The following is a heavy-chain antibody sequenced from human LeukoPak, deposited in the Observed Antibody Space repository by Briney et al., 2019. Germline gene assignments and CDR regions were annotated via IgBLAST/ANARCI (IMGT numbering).Heavy chain of an antibody. V-gene: IGHV3-23*01. D-gene: IGHD4-17*01. Sequence: GGSLRLSCSASGFIFSTYAMSWVRHAPGKGLEWVSEVSASGVSTYYADSVKGRFTISRDNSKNTLYLQMNSLKTEDTAVYYCTTDSYRFGDYCGGYWGQGTLVTVSS. CDR1: GFIFSTYA. CDR3: TTDSYRFGDYCGGY. CDR2: VSASGVST. J-gene: IGHJ4*02.